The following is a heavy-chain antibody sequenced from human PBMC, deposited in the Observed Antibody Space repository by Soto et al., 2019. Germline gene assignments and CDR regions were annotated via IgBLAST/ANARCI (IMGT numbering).Heavy chain of an antibody. J-gene: IGHJ6*02. CDR3: ARGTKYYYQGMDV. V-gene: IGHV4-59*01. CDR1: GDSINNYY. Sequence: TSETLSLTSTVSGDSINNYYWTWIRQPPGKGLEWIGYIYDSGSTSYNPSLKSRLTISVDTSKNQFSLKLKSVTAADTAVYYCARGTKYYYQGMDVWGQGTTVTVSS. CDR2: IYDSGST.